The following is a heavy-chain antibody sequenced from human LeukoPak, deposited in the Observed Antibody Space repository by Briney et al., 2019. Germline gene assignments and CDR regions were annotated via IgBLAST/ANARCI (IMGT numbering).Heavy chain of an antibody. CDR2: VYYTGST. Sequence: SETLSLTCTVSGGSISTYYWSWIRQPPGKGPEWIGYVYYTGSTNYNPSLKSRVTISVDTSKNQFSLKLSSVTAADTAVYYCAGHDPYCSGRSYFDYWGQGTLVTVSS. V-gene: IGHV4-59*08. CDR3: AGHDPYCSGRSYFDY. J-gene: IGHJ4*02. D-gene: IGHD3-10*01. CDR1: GGSISTYY.